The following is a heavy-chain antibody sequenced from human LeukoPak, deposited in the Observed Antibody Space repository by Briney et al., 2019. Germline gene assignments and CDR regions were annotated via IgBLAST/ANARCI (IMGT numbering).Heavy chain of an antibody. D-gene: IGHD3-10*01. CDR2: IYPGDSDT. Sequence: GESLKISCQGSGYNFTRYWIAWVRQMPGEGLEWMGIIYPGDSDTRYSPSFQGQVTISADKSISTAHLQWSSLKDSDTAMYYCARGGGRFGTNYGMDIWGQGTTITVSS. J-gene: IGHJ6*02. CDR1: GYNFTRYW. CDR3: ARGGGRFGTNYGMDI. V-gene: IGHV5-51*01.